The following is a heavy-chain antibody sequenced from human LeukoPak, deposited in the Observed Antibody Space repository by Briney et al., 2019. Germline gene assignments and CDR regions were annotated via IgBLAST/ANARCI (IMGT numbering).Heavy chain of an antibody. V-gene: IGHV3-23*01. CDR2: ISGSGGST. D-gene: IGHD6-13*01. CDR1: GFTFSSYG. CDR3: AKGSSSWFYYFDY. J-gene: IGHJ4*02. Sequence: PGGTLRLSCAASGFTFSSYGMSWVRQAPGKGLEWVSAISGSGGSTYYADSVKGRFTISRDNSKNTLYLQMNSLRAEDTAVYYCAKGSSSWFYYFDYWGQGTLVTVSS.